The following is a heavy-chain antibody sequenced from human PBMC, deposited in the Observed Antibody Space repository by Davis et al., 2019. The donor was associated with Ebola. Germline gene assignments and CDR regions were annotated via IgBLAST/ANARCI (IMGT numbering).Heavy chain of an antibody. Sequence: GGSLRLSCSASGFTFSSYAMHWVRQAPGKGLEYVSDISSNGGSTYYADSVKGRFTISRDNAKNSLYLQMNSLRAEDTAVYYCARGYCSSTSCYSYLYYYGMDVWGQGTTVTVSS. CDR3: ARGYCSSTSCYSYLYYYGMDV. V-gene: IGHV3-64*04. CDR2: ISSNGGST. J-gene: IGHJ6*02. D-gene: IGHD2-2*02. CDR1: GFTFSSYA.